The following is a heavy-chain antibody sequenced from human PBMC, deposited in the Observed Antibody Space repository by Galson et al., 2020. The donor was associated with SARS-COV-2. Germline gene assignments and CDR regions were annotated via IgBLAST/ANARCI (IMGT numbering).Heavy chain of an antibody. CDR2: IYYSGST. CDR3: ARFGRDFGGPKXAS. CDR1: GASIRSTSYY. J-gene: IGHJ5*02. D-gene: IGHD3-10*01. Sequence: SQTLSLTCSVSGASIRSTSYYWGWIRQPPGKALECIGSIYYSGSTYYNPSLKSRVSMSVDTSKNQISLKLSSVTDADRAIYYCARFGRDFGGPKXASWGQGILVTVSS. V-gene: IGHV4-39*01.